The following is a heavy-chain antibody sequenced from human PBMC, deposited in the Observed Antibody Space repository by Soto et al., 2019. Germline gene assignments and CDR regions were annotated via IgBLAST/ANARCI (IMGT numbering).Heavy chain of an antibody. CDR3: ARAVTTEGGAFDI. CDR2: TYYSGST. D-gene: IGHD1-1*01. J-gene: IGHJ3*02. CDR1: GGSISSYY. Sequence: SETLSLTCTVSGGSISSYYWSWIRQPPGKGLEWIGYTYYSGSTNYNPSLKSRVTISVDTSKNQFSLKLSSVTAADTAVYYCARAVTTEGGAFDIWGQGTMVTVSS. V-gene: IGHV4-59*01.